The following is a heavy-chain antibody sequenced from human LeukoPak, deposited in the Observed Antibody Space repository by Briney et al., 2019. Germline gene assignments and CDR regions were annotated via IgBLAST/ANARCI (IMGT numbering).Heavy chain of an antibody. CDR1: GFTFSSYS. V-gene: IGHV3-21*01. CDR3: ALSGGRIAAAGPSFDY. D-gene: IGHD6-13*01. J-gene: IGHJ4*02. CDR2: ISSSSSYI. Sequence: GGSLRLSCAASGFTFSSYSMNWVRQAPGKGLEWVSSISSSSSYIYYADSVKGRFTISRDNAKNSLYLQMNSLRAEDTAVYYCALSGGRIAAAGPSFDYWGQGTLVTVSS.